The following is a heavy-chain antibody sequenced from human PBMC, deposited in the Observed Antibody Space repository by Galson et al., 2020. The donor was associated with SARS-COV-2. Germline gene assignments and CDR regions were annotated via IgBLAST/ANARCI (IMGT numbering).Heavy chain of an antibody. CDR2: IIPILGIA. D-gene: IGHD3-22*01. V-gene: IGHV1-69*10. CDR3: AREPFYYDSSAYYSPDAFDI. CDR1: GGTFSSYA. J-gene: IGHJ3*02. Sequence: VKVSCKASGGTFSSYALSWVRQAPGQGLEWMGGIIPILGIAHYAQKFQGRVTITADKSTSTAYMELSSLRSEDTAVYYCAREPFYYDSSAYYSPDAFDIWGQGTLVTVSS.